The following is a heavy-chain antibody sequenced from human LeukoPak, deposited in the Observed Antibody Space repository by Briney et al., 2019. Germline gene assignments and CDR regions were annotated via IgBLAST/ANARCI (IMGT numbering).Heavy chain of an antibody. V-gene: IGHV1-2*02. D-gene: IGHD3-3*01. J-gene: IGHJ5*02. CDR1: GYTFTGYY. Sequence: ASVKVSCKTSGYTFTGYYMHWVRQSPGQGLEWMGWINPSNGGTNYAQKFRGRVTLTRDTAVNTAYMDLTSLRSDDTAVYYCARDLLGLRFLENFFVGFDPWGQGTLVPVSS. CDR3: ARDLLGLRFLENFFVGFDP. CDR2: INPSNGGT.